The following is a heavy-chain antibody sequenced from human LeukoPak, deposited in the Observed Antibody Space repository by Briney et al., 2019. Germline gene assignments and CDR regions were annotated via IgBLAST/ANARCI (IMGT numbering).Heavy chain of an antibody. Sequence: PGKSLRLSCAASGFMFGSYAMHWVRQAPGKGLEWVAGISVGSVYKSYADSLKGRLTISRDNSRNTLYLQLNGLRHEDSAVYFCARELESGASRYFDTWGQGTQVTVSS. V-gene: IGHV3-30*04. CDR2: ISVGSVYK. D-gene: IGHD7-27*01. J-gene: IGHJ4*02. CDR1: GFMFGSYA. CDR3: ARELESGASRYFDT.